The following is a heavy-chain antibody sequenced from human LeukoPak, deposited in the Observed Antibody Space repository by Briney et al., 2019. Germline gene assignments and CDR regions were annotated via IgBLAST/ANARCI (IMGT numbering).Heavy chain of an antibody. Sequence: SETLSLTCTVSGGSISSSSYHWGWVRQSPGQGLEWIGSMYYSGITYSNPSLKSRVSILLDTSKNQFSLKLRSVTAADTAVYYCARGAHCSGGTCLGYWGQGTQVTVSS. J-gene: IGHJ4*02. CDR1: GGSISSSSYH. CDR3: ARGAHCSGGTCLGY. D-gene: IGHD2-15*01. V-gene: IGHV4-39*07. CDR2: MYYSGIT.